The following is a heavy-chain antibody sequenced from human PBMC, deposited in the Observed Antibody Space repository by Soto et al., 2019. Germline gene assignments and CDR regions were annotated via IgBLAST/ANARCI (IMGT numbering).Heavy chain of an antibody. CDR2: IYYSGIT. CDR1: GGSISSSSDY. V-gene: IGHV4-39*01. CDR3: ARQVRHIVVVTAILGWSDP. D-gene: IGHD2-21*02. Sequence: SETLSLTCTVSGGSISSSSDYWGWIRQPPGKGLEWIASIYYSGITYYNPSLKSRVTMSVDTSKNQFSLKLRSVTAADTAVYYCARQVRHIVVVTAILGWSDPWGQGALVTVSS. J-gene: IGHJ5*02.